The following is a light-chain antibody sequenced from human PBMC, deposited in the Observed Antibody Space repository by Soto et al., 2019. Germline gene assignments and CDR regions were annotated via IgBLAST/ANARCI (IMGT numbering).Light chain of an antibody. CDR2: GAS. CDR1: QSVNAN. V-gene: IGKV3-15*01. J-gene: IGKJ1*01. Sequence: EVVMTQSPATLSVSPGERATLSCRASQSVNANLAWYQQKPGQAPRLLIHGASNRATSIPARFIGSGFGSEFILTIRSLQSEDCAVYYCQQYNTWLWTFGQGTKVEI. CDR3: QQYNTWLWT.